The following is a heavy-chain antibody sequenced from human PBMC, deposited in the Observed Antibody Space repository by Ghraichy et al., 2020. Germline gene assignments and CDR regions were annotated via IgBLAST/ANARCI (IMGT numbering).Heavy chain of an antibody. CDR3: ATVVVTAIGGGDY. D-gene: IGHD2-21*02. Sequence: LSLTCAASGFTFSSYAMSWVRQAPGKGLEWVSAISGSGGSTYYADSVKGRFTISRDNSKNTLYLQMNSLRAEDTAVYYCATVVVTAIGGGDYWGQGTLVTVSS. CDR1: GFTFSSYA. CDR2: ISGSGGST. V-gene: IGHV3-23*01. J-gene: IGHJ4*02.